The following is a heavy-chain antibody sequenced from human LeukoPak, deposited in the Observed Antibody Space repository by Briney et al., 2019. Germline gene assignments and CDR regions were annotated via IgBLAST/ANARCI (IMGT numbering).Heavy chain of an antibody. Sequence: SETLSLTCTVSGGSITSYYWHWIRQPPGKGLEWIGYIYYSGSTNYDPSLKSRVTISVDTSRNQFSLKLHSVTAADTAVYYCARDRGRATWFDPWGQGTAVTVSS. J-gene: IGHJ5*02. CDR3: ARDRGRATWFDP. D-gene: IGHD3-10*01. CDR2: IYYSGST. V-gene: IGHV4-59*01. CDR1: GGSITSYY.